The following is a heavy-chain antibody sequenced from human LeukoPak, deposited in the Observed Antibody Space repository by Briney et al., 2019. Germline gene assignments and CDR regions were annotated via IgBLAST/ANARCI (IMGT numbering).Heavy chain of an antibody. CDR3: ARHYYDSSGYLFDY. D-gene: IGHD3-22*01. Sequence: SETLSLTCTVSGGSISSFYWSWIRQPPGKGLEWIGNIDYSGSTIYNPALKSRVTVSVDTSKNQFSLNLTSVTAADTAVYYCARHYYDSSGYLFDYWGQGTLVTVSS. CDR1: GGSISSFY. CDR2: IDYSGST. V-gene: IGHV4-59*01. J-gene: IGHJ4*02.